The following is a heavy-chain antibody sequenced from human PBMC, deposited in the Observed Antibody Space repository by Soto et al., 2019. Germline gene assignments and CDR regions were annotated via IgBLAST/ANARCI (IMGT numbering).Heavy chain of an antibody. J-gene: IGHJ4*02. CDR2: IYYSGST. Sequence: PSETLSLTCTVSGGSISSGDYYWSWIRQPPGKGLEWIGYIYYSGSTYYNPSLKSRVTISVDTSKNQFSLKLSSVTAADTAVYKCARVLEWPEYYFDYWGQGTLVTVSS. D-gene: IGHD3-3*01. CDR3: ARVLEWPEYYFDY. V-gene: IGHV4-30-4*01. CDR1: GGSISSGDYY.